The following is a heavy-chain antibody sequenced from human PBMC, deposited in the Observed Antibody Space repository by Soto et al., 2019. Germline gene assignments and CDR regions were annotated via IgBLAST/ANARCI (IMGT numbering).Heavy chain of an antibody. D-gene: IGHD3-16*01. CDR3: ARERDGGLDWYFDL. V-gene: IGHV1-69*08. J-gene: IGHJ2*01. CDR2: IIPILGIA. Sequence: QVQLVQSGAEVKKPGSSVKVSCKASGGTFSSYTISWVRQAPGQGLEWMGRIIPILGIANYAQKFQGRVTITADKSTSTAYMELSSLRSEDTAVYYWARERDGGLDWYFDLWGRGTLVTVSS. CDR1: GGTFSSYT.